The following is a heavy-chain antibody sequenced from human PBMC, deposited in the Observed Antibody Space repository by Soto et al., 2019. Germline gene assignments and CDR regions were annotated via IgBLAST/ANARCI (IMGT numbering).Heavy chain of an antibody. CDR3: ARDRFVYSRSSDIDY. V-gene: IGHV3-48*03. CDR2: ISSSGSTI. CDR1: GFTFSSYE. J-gene: IGHJ4*02. Sequence: EVQLVESGGGLVQPGGSLRLSCAASGFTFSSYEMNWVRQAPGKGLEWVSYISSSGSTIYYADSVKGRVTISRDNAKNSLYMQMNSLRAEDTAVYYCARDRFVYSRSSDIDYWGQGTLVTVSS. D-gene: IGHD6-6*01.